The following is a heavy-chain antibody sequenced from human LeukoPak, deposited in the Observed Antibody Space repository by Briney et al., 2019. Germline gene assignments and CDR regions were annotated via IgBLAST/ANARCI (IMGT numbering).Heavy chain of an antibody. Sequence: GGSLRLSCAASGFTFSSYSMNWVRQAPGKGLEWVSSISSSSSYIYYADSVKGRFTISRDNAKNSLYLQMNSLRAEDTAVYYCAVGRYYYGSGESDPWGQGTLVTVSS. CDR1: GFTFSSYS. CDR2: ISSSSSYI. CDR3: AVGRYYYGSGESDP. J-gene: IGHJ5*02. D-gene: IGHD3-10*01. V-gene: IGHV3-21*01.